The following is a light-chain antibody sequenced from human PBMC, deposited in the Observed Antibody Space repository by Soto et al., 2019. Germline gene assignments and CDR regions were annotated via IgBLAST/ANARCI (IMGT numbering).Light chain of an antibody. CDR3: QQSYSTPYT. V-gene: IGKV1-39*01. CDR2: AAS. CDR1: QSISSY. J-gene: IGKJ2*01. Sequence: DIQMTQSPSSLSASVGDRVTITCRASQSISSYLNWYQQKPGKAPKLLIYAASSLQSGVPSRVSSSGSGTDFTLTISSLQPEEFATYYCQQSYSTPYTFGQGTKLEIK.